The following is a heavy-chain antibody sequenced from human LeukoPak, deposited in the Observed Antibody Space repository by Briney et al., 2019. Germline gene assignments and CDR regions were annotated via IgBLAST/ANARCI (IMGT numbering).Heavy chain of an antibody. Sequence: TSETLSLTCTVSGGSISSYYWSWNRQPPGKGLEWIGYIYYSGSTNYNPSLKSRVTISVDTSKNQFSLKLSSVTAADTAVYYCARDTGSAWGQGTLVTVSS. CDR2: IYYSGST. D-gene: IGHD3-10*01. CDR3: ARDTGSA. J-gene: IGHJ4*02. CDR1: GGSISSYY. V-gene: IGHV4-59*01.